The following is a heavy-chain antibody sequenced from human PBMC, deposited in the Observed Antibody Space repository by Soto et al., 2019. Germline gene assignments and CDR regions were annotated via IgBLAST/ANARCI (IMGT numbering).Heavy chain of an antibody. Sequence: QVQLVESGGGVVQPGRSLRLSCAASEFTFSGYAMHWVRQAPGKGLEWVAVISYDGSNKYYADSVKGRFTISRDNSINTLHLQMNSLRADDTAVYYCARDVMEGGADYYYGMDVWGQGTTVTVSS. CDR1: EFTFSGYA. D-gene: IGHD2-21*01. CDR3: ARDVMEGGADYYYGMDV. CDR2: ISYDGSNK. V-gene: IGHV3-30-3*01. J-gene: IGHJ6*02.